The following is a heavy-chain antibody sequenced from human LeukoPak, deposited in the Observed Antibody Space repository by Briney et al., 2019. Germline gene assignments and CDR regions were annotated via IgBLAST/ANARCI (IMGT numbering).Heavy chain of an antibody. Sequence: SETLSLTCTVSGGSISSYYWSWIRQPPGKGLEWIGYIYYSGSTNYNPSLKSRVTISVDTSKNQFSLKLSSVTAADTAVYYYARHTRHFDYWGQGTLVTVSS. CDR3: ARHTRHFDY. V-gene: IGHV4-59*08. J-gene: IGHJ4*02. CDR2: IYYSGST. CDR1: GGSISSYY.